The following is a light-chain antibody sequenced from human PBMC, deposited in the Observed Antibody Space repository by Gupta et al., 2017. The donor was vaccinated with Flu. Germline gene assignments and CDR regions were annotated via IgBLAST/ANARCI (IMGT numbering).Light chain of an antibody. Sequence: DIQMTQSPSTLSASVGDRVTITCRASQSISSWLAWYQQKPGKAPKLLIYKASSLESGVPSRFSGSGSGTEFTLTISSLQPDDFATYYCQQDNSYYRTFGQGTKLEIK. CDR3: QQDNSYYRT. CDR1: QSISSW. CDR2: KAS. J-gene: IGKJ2*01. V-gene: IGKV1-5*03.